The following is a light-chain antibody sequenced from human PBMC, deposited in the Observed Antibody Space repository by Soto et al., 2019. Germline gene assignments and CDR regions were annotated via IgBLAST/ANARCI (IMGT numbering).Light chain of an antibody. Sequence: DIVMTQSPDSLAVSLGERATINCKSSQSVLYSSNNKNYLAWYQQKPGQPPQLLIYWASTRESGVPDRFSGSRFGKEFPLPHRHRQAGNGAVYYCQQYYSTPTWTFGQGTKVEIK. V-gene: IGKV4-1*01. J-gene: IGKJ1*01. CDR3: QQYYSTPTWT. CDR1: QSVLYSSNNKNY. CDR2: WAS.